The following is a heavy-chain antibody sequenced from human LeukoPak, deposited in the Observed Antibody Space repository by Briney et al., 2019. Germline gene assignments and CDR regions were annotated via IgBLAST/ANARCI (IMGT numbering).Heavy chain of an antibody. J-gene: IGHJ4*02. CDR3: ARDRPDSSLPDFDY. CDR2: IYTSGST. D-gene: IGHD6-6*01. Sequence: SETLSLTCTVSGGSISSGSYYWSWIRQPAGKGLEWIGRIYTSGSTNYNPSLKSRVTISVDTSKNQFSLKLSSVTAADTAVYYCARDRPDSSLPDFDYWGQGTLVTVSS. CDR1: GGSISSGSYY. V-gene: IGHV4-61*02.